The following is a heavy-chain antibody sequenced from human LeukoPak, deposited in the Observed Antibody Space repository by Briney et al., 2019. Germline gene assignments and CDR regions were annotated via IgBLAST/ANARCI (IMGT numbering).Heavy chain of an antibody. J-gene: IGHJ4*02. Sequence: GGSLRLSCVVSGFTVTSNYMSWDRQAPGKGLEWVSVIYSGGTTNYADSVKGRFTVYRGNSKNTLYLQMNSLRAEDTAVYYCASKLTSGYWGQGTLVTVSS. CDR1: GFTVTSNY. CDR3: ASKLTSGY. V-gene: IGHV3-66*01. CDR2: IYSGGTT. D-gene: IGHD4-17*01.